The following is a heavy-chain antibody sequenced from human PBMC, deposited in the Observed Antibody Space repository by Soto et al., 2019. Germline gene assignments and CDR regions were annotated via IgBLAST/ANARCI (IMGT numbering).Heavy chain of an antibody. V-gene: IGHV1-8*01. CDR3: VRAGTGEDYYGMDV. J-gene: IGHJ6*02. CDR2: MNPNSGNT. CDR1: GYTFTSYD. Sequence: QVQLVQSGAEVKKPGASVKVSCKASGYTFTSYDINWVRQATGQGLEWMGWMNPNSGNTGYAQKFQGRVTMTRNTSISTAYMELSSLRYEDTAVYYCVRAGTGEDYYGMDVWGQGTTVTVSS. D-gene: IGHD7-27*01.